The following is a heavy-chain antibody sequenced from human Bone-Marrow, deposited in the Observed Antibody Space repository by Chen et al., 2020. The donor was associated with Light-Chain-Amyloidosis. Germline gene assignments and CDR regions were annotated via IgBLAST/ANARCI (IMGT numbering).Heavy chain of an antibody. D-gene: IGHD5-12*01. CDR3: ARGAERGYSGYESTNFDY. CDR1: GGTFSSYA. V-gene: IGHV1-69*01. CDR2: IIPIFGTA. J-gene: IGHJ4*02. Sequence: QVQLVQSGAEVKKPGSSVKVSCKASGGTFSSYAISWVRQAPGQGLEWMGGIIPIFGTANYAQKFQGRVTITADESTSTAYMELSSLRSDDTAVYYCARGAERGYSGYESTNFDYWGQGTLVTVSS.